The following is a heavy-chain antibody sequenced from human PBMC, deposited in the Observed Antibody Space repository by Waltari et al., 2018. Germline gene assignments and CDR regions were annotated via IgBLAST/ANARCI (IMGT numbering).Heavy chain of an antibody. CDR1: GGTFGSYT. V-gene: IGHV1-69*08. CDR2: IIPILGIA. Sequence: QVQLVQSGAEVKKPGSSVKVSCKASGGTFGSYTISWVRQAPGQGLEWMGRIIPILGIANYAQKFQGRVTITADKSTSTAYMELSSLRSEDTAVYYCARDRRIVVVRGGMDVWGQGTTVTVSS. D-gene: IGHD2-15*01. CDR3: ARDRRIVVVRGGMDV. J-gene: IGHJ6*02.